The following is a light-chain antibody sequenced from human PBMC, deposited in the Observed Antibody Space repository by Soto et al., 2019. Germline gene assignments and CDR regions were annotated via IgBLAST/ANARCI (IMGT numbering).Light chain of an antibody. Sequence: VLTQSPGTLSLSPGERATLSCRASQSVSSSYLAWYQQKPGQAPRLLIYDASNRATGIPARFSGSGSGTDFTLTISSLEPEDFAVYYCQQRSNWPWTFGQGTKVDIK. V-gene: IGKV3-11*01. J-gene: IGKJ1*01. CDR1: QSVSSSY. CDR2: DAS. CDR3: QQRSNWPWT.